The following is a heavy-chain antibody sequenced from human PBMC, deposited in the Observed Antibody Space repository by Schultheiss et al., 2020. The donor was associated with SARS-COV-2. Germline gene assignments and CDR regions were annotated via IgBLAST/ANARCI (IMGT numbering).Heavy chain of an antibody. V-gene: IGHV4-38-2*01. Sequence: SETLSLTCAVSGYSISSGYYWSWIRQPPGKGLEWIGYIYHSGSTYYNPSLKSRVTISVDTSKNQFSLKLSSVTAADTAVYYCASSWYDDYFDYWGQGTLVTVSS. CDR1: GYSISSGYY. J-gene: IGHJ4*02. D-gene: IGHD1-1*01. CDR2: IYHSGST. CDR3: ASSWYDDYFDY.